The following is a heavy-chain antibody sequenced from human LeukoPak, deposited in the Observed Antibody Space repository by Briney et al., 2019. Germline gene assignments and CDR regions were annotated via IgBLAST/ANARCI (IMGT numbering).Heavy chain of an antibody. CDR1: GGSISSSSYY. CDR2: IYYSGTT. D-gene: IGHD2-2*03. J-gene: IGHJ4*02. CDR3: ARHGSTDYFEY. Sequence: SETLSLTCTVSGGSISSSSYYWGWIRQPPGKGLEWIGSIYYSGTTYYNPSLKSRVTISVDTSKNQFSLRLSSVTAADTAVYYCARHGSTDYFEYWGQGSLVTVSS. V-gene: IGHV4-39*01.